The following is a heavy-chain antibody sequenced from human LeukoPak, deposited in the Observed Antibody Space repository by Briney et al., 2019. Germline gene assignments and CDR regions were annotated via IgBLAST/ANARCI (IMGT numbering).Heavy chain of an antibody. D-gene: IGHD2-15*01. CDR2: ISGSGGST. V-gene: IGHV3-23*01. CDR1: GFTFSSYA. J-gene: IGHJ4*02. Sequence: GGSLRLSCAACGFTFSSYAMSWVRQAPGKGLEWVSAISGSGGSTYYADSVKGRFTISRDNSKNTLYLKMNSLRAEDTAVYYCAKDGRYCSGGSCYWWDYWGQGTLVTVSS. CDR3: AKDGRYCSGGSCYWWDY.